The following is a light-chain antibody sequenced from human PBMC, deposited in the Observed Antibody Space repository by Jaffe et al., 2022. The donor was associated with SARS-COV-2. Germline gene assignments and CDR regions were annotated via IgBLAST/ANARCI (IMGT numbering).Light chain of an antibody. Sequence: DIQMTQSPSSLSASVGDRVTITCRASQDINNYLAWYQQKPGKVPKLLIYAASTLQSGVPSRFSGSGSGTDFTLTISSLQPEDVATYYCQKHNSAPFTFGPGTKVDL. V-gene: IGKV1-27*01. J-gene: IGKJ3*01. CDR2: AAS. CDR1: QDINNY. CDR3: QKHNSAPFT.